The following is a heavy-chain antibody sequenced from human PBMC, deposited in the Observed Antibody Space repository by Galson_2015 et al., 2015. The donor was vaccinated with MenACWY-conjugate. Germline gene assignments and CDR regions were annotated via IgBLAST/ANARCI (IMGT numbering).Heavy chain of an antibody. D-gene: IGHD6-13*01. CDR3: ARRPAGVPAASQLFDY. Sequence: QSGAEVKKPGESLTISCKGSGCSFTTYWIGWVRQMPGKGLEWMGIIWPGDSDTRYSPSFQGQVTISADKSLSTAYLQWSSLKASDTAMYYCARRPAGVPAASQLFDYWGQGTLVTVSS. CDR2: IWPGDSDT. CDR1: GCSFTTYW. J-gene: IGHJ4*02. V-gene: IGHV5-51*03.